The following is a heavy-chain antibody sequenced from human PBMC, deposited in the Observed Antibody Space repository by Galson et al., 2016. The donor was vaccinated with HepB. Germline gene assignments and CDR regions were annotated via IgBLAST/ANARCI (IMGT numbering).Heavy chain of an antibody. V-gene: IGHV3-53*01. CDR1: GFTVSNNY. Sequence: SLRLSCAASGFTVSNNYMTWVRQAPGKGLEWVSLIYSDGSTRYAGSVKGRFTISRDNSKNTLFLQMNSLKASDSAMYYCATHRVTGFDFWGQGTLVTVSS. CDR3: ATHRVTGFDF. D-gene: IGHD1-14*01. CDR2: IYSDGST. J-gene: IGHJ4*02.